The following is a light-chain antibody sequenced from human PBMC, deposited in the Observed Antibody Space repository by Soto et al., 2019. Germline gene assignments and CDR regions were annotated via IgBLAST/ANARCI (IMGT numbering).Light chain of an antibody. V-gene: IGKV3-20*01. CDR1: QSVSSSY. CDR2: GAS. Sequence: EIGLSQSPCTLSLSTGERATLSCRASQSVSSSYLAWYQQKPGQAPRLLIYGASSRATGIPDRFSGSGSGTDFTLTISRLEPEDFAVYYCQQYGSSPITFGQGTRLAVK. J-gene: IGKJ5*01. CDR3: QQYGSSPIT.